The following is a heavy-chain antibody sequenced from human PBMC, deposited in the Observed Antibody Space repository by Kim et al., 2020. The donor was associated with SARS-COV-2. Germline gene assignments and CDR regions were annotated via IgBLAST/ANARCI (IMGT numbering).Heavy chain of an antibody. J-gene: IGHJ4*02. V-gene: IGHV4-59*13. Sequence: SETLSRTCTVSGGSISSYYWSWIRQPPGKGLEWIGNIYYSGSTNYNPSLKSRVTISVDTSKNQFSLKLSSVTAADTAVYYCARDQGWLQPFDYWGQGTLV. CDR1: GGSISSYY. CDR2: IYYSGST. D-gene: IGHD5-12*01. CDR3: ARDQGWLQPFDY.